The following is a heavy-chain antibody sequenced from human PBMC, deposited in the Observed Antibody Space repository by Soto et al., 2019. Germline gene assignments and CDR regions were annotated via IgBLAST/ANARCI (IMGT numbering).Heavy chain of an antibody. CDR2: ISSSSSYT. CDR3: ASDRGSSSWYVAYYFDY. V-gene: IGHV3-11*06. CDR1: GFTFSDYY. D-gene: IGHD6-13*01. Sequence: QVQLVESGGGLVKPGGSLRLSCAASGFTFSDYYMSWIRQAPGKGLEWVSYISSSSSYTNYADSVKGRFTISRDNAKNSLYLQMNSLRAEDTAVYYCASDRGSSSWYVAYYFDYWGQGTLVTVSS. J-gene: IGHJ4*02.